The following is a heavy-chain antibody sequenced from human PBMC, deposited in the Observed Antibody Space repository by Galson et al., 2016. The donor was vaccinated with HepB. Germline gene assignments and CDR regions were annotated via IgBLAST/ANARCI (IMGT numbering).Heavy chain of an antibody. CDR1: GFTFSDYY. D-gene: IGHD2-21*02. CDR3: ARVLGAHCGGVCSEYFDL. Sequence: SLRLSCAASGFTFSDYYMTWIRQAPGKGLEWVSYIGRSGSVTYHVDSVKGRFTISRDNSKNTVFLQMNSLRGEDTAVYYCARVLGAHCGGVCSEYFDLWGRGTLVTVSS. J-gene: IGHJ2*01. V-gene: IGHV3-11*01. CDR2: IGRSGSVT.